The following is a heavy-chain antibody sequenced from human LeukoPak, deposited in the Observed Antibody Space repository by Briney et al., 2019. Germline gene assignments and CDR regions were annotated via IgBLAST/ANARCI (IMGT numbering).Heavy chain of an antibody. Sequence: ASVKVSCKASGYTFTSYGISWVRQAPGQGLEWMGWISAYNGNTNYAQKLQGRVTMTTDTSTSTAYMELRSLRSDDTAVYYCARDLEEYCSSTSCYAGPDAFDIWGQGTMVTVSP. CDR2: ISAYNGNT. V-gene: IGHV1-18*04. J-gene: IGHJ3*02. CDR1: GYTFTSYG. D-gene: IGHD2-2*01. CDR3: ARDLEEYCSSTSCYAGPDAFDI.